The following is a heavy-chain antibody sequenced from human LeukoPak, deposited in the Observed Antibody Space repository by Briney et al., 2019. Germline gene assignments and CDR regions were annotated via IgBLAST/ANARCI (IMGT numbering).Heavy chain of an antibody. V-gene: IGHV3-30*04. CDR1: GFTFSSYA. Sequence: PGGSLRLSCVASGFTFSSYAMHWVRQAPGKGLEWVAVISYDGSNKYYADSVKGRFTISRDNSKNTLYLQMNSLRAEDTAVYYCARASGIVGATTPIFGYWGQGTLVTVSS. CDR3: ARASGIVGATTPIFGY. CDR2: ISYDGSNK. D-gene: IGHD1-26*01. J-gene: IGHJ4*02.